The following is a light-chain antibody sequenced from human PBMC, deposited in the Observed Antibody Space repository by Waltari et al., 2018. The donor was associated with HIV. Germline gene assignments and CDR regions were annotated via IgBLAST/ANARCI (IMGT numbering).Light chain of an antibody. CDR2: WAS. V-gene: IGKV4-1*01. Sequence: IVITQSPDSLTVSLAAGAIMHCQSHPSLLYASNNKNFLAWYQQKPGQPPKLLINWASNRESGVPDRFSGSGSETGFTLTISSLQDEDVAIYYCHQYYSIPRTFGQGTKLEI. J-gene: IGKJ1*01. CDR1: PSLLYASNNKNF. CDR3: HQYYSIPRT.